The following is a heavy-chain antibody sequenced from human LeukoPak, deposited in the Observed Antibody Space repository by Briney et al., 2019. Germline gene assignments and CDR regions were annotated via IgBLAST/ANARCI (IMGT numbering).Heavy chain of an antibody. CDR2: IYSGGST. D-gene: IGHD3-10*01. V-gene: IGHV3-66*02. J-gene: IGHJ6*03. Sequence: PGGSLRLSCAASGFTFSSYAMSWVRQAPGKGLEWVSVIYSGGSTYYADSVKGRFTISRDNSKNTLYLQMNSLRAEDTAVYYCAREFHYYYYMDVWGKGTTVTVSS. CDR1: GFTFSSYA. CDR3: AREFHYYYYMDV.